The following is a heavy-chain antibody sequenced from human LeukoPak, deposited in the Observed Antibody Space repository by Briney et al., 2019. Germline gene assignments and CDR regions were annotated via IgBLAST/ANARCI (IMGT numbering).Heavy chain of an antibody. CDR1: EFAFSSHA. J-gene: IGHJ4*02. CDR2: ISGSGGGT. Sequence: PGGSLRLSCAASEFAFSSHAMCWVRQAPGKGLEWVSAISGSGGGTYYADSVKGRFTISRDNSKNTLYLQTNSLRAEDTAVYYCARSGAAGTYYFDYWGQGTLVTVSS. V-gene: IGHV3-23*01. CDR3: ARSGAAGTYYFDY. D-gene: IGHD6-13*01.